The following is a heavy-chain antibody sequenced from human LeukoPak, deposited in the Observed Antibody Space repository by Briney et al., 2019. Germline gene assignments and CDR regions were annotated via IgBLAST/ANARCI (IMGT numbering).Heavy chain of an antibody. CDR3: ARDPVELWFGELLREYYFDY. J-gene: IGHJ4*02. V-gene: IGHV4-4*07. CDR1: GGSISSYY. CDR2: IYTSGST. D-gene: IGHD3-10*01. Sequence: SETLSLTCTVPGGSISSYYWSWIRQPAGKGLEWIGRIYTSGSTNYNPSLKSRVTISVDTSKNQFSLKLSSVTAADTAVYYCARDPVELWFGELLREYYFDYWGQGTLVTVSS.